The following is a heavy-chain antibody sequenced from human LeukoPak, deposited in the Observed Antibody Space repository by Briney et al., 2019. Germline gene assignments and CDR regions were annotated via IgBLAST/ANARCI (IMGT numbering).Heavy chain of an antibody. D-gene: IGHD4/OR15-4a*01. V-gene: IGHV5-51*01. CDR1: GGTFSNSA. CDR3: ARGFYGGYYYYYYMDV. CDR2: IYPGDSDT. Sequence: KVSCKASGGTFSNSAISWVRQMPGKGLEWMGIIYPGDSDTRYSPSFQGQVTISADRSISTAYLQWSSLKASDTAMYYCARGFYGGYYYYYYMDVWGKGTTVTVSS. J-gene: IGHJ6*03.